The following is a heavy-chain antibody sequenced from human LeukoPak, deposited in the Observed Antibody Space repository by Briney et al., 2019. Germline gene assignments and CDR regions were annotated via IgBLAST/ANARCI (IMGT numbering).Heavy chain of an antibody. V-gene: IGHV1-2*02. CDR2: INPNSGGT. D-gene: IGHD6-13*01. CDR1: GYTFTGYY. J-gene: IGHJ4*02. Sequence: ASVKVSCKASGYTFTGYYMHWVRQAPGQGLEWMGWINPNSGGTNYAQKFQGRVTMTRDTSISTAYMELSRLRSDDTAVYYCARDRDSSSWYHFFDYWGQGTLVTVSS. CDR3: ARDRDSSSWYHFFDY.